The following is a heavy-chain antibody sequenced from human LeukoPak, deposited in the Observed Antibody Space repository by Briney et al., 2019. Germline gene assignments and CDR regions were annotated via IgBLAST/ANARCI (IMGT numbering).Heavy chain of an antibody. J-gene: IGHJ4*02. CDR3: ARHKTVGLYDGIAY. Sequence: PSETLSLTCTVSGGSISSSSYYWGWIRQPPGKGLEWIGSIYYSGSTYYNPSLKSRVTISVDTSKNQFSLKLSSVTAADTAVYYCARHKTVGLYDGIAYWGQGTLVTVSS. V-gene: IGHV4-39*01. D-gene: IGHD3-22*01. CDR2: IYYSGST. CDR1: GGSISSSSYY.